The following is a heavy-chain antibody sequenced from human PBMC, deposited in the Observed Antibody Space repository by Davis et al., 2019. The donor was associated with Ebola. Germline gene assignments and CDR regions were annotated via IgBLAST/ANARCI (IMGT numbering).Heavy chain of an antibody. CDR1: GYTFTGYY. D-gene: IGHD2-15*01. CDR2: INPNSGGT. CDR3: ARDRSTLYYYYGMDV. V-gene: IGHV1-2*06. Sequence: AASVKVSCKASGYTFTGYYMHWVRQAPGQGLEWMGRINPNSGGTNYAQKFQGRVTMTRDTSISTAYMELNSLRAEDTAVYYCARDRSTLYYYYGMDVWGKGTAVTVSS. J-gene: IGHJ6*04.